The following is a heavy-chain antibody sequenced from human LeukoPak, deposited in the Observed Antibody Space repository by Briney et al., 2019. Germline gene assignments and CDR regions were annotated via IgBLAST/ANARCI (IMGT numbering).Heavy chain of an antibody. J-gene: IGHJ3*01. CDR3: ARHGVFDYYDSSGFYSHDAFDV. D-gene: IGHD3-22*01. CDR1: GGSISSSSYY. CDR2: ISYSGST. Sequence: SETLSLTCTVSGGSISSSSYYWGWIRQPPGKGLEWIGSISYSGSTYYNPSLKSRVTISVDTSKNQFSLKLSSVTAADSAVYYCARHGVFDYYDSSGFYSHDAFDVWGQGTMVTVSS. V-gene: IGHV4-39*01.